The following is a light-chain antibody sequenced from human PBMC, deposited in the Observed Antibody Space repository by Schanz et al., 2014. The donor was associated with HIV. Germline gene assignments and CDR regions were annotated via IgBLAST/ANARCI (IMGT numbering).Light chain of an antibody. Sequence: QSALTQPASVSGSPGQSITISCTGTTSDVGLYTYVSWYQQHPGKAPKLMIYEVSKRPSGVPDRFSGSKSGNTASLTISGLQAEDEADYYCCSYTTTSTYVFGAGTKLTVL. CDR2: EVS. V-gene: IGLV2-14*01. CDR1: TSDVGLYTY. J-gene: IGLJ1*01. CDR3: CSYTTTSTYV.